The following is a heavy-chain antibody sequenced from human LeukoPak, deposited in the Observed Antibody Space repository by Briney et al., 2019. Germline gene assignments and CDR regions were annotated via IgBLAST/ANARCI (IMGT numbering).Heavy chain of an antibody. CDR3: ARLGYCSSTSCYFDYYYYMDV. V-gene: IGHV3-48*04. CDR2: ISSSSSTI. J-gene: IGHJ6*03. D-gene: IGHD2-2*01. Sequence: GGSLRLSCAASGFTFSSYSMNWVRQAPGKGLEWVSYISSSSSTIYYADSVKGRFTISRDNAKNSLYLHMNSLRAEDTAVYYCARLGYCSSTSCYFDYYYYMDVWGKGTTVTVSS. CDR1: GFTFSSYS.